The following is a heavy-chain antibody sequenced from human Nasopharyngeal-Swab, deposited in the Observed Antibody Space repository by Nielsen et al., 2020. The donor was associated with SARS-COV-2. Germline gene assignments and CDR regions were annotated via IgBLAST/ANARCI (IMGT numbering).Heavy chain of an antibody. J-gene: IGHJ4*02. D-gene: IGHD5-18*01. V-gene: IGHV1-46*01. CDR3: ARGYSYGLAY. CDR2: INPSGGST. CDR1: GYTFTNHF. Sequence: ASVKVSCKASGYTFTNHFMHWVRQAPAQGLEWMGMINPSGGSTGYAQNFQGRVTVTRDTSTSTVYMELSSLSSEDTDVYYCARGYSYGLAYWGQGTLVTVSP.